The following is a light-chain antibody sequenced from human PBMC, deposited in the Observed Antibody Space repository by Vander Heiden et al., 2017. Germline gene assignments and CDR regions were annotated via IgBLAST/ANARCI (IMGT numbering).Light chain of an antibody. CDR2: NSF. CDR3: AAWDDSLDVPV. CDR1: SPNIGSNA. Sequence: QSVLTQPPSTSGTTGQRVTISCSGSSPNIGSNAVNWYQHLPGAAPKLVIFNSFLRPSGVPDRFSASKFGTSASLAISGLQSEDEADYYCAAWDDSLDVPVFGGGTKVTVL. V-gene: IGLV1-44*01. J-gene: IGLJ3*02.